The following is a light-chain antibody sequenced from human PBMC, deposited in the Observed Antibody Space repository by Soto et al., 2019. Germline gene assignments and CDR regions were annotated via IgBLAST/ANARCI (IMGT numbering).Light chain of an antibody. Sequence: QSVLTQSSSASASLGSSVKLTCTLSSGHNSYIIAWHQQQPGKAPRYLMKLEGSGSYNKGSGVPDRFSGSSSGADRYLTIANLQFEDEADYYCETWDSNTHVFGTGTKVTVL. V-gene: IGLV4-60*02. CDR3: ETWDSNTHV. J-gene: IGLJ1*01. CDR1: SGHNSYI. CDR2: LEGSGSY.